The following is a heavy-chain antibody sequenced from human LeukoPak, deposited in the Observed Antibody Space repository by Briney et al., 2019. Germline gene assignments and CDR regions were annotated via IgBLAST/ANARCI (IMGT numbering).Heavy chain of an antibody. V-gene: IGHV1-18*01. D-gene: IGHD3-16*02. J-gene: IGHJ4*02. Sequence: ASVKVSCKASGYTFTSYGISWVRQAPGQGLEWMGRISAYNGNTNYAQKLQGRVTMTTGTSTSTAYMELRSLRSDDTAVYYCARVLYDYVWGSYRNFDYWGQGTLVTVSS. CDR1: GYTFTSYG. CDR2: ISAYNGNT. CDR3: ARVLYDYVWGSYRNFDY.